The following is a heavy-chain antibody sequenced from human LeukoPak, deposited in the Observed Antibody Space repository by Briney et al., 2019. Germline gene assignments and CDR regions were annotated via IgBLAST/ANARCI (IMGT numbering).Heavy chain of an antibody. D-gene: IGHD5-12*01. J-gene: IGHJ6*03. CDR3: ARLPFSTPEISGYDTYYYYYMDV. V-gene: IGHV4-34*01. CDR1: GGSFSGYY. Sequence: SETLSLTCAVYGGSFSGYYWSWIRQPPGKGLEWIGEINHSGSTNYNPSLKSRVTISVDTSKNQFSLKLSSVTAADTAVYYCARLPFSTPEISGYDTYYYYYMDVWGKGTTVTVSS. CDR2: INHSGST.